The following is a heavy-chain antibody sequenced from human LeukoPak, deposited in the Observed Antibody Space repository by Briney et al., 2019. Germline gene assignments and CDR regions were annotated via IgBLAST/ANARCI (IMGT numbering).Heavy chain of an antibody. V-gene: IGHV3-53*01. D-gene: IGHD3-9*01. Sequence: AGGSLRLSCAASGFTVSSNYMSWVRQAPGKGLEWVSVIYSDGRTYHTDSVKGRFTISRDNSKNTVYLQMNSLRAEDTAVYYCAGDTRDVDWTLGAFDIWGQGTKVTVSS. CDR1: GFTVSSNY. J-gene: IGHJ3*02. CDR2: IYSDGRT. CDR3: AGDTRDVDWTLGAFDI.